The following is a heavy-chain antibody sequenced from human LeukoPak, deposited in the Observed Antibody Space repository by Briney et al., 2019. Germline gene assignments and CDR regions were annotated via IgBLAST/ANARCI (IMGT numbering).Heavy chain of an antibody. Sequence: GGSLRPSCKASGFTFGDYTMNWFRQAPGNGLEWVGFIRSKAYGEATEYAASVKDRFSISRDDSKGIAYLQVSSLKTEDTAVYYCTRAATTGTYWYFDLWGRGTLVTVSS. CDR2: IRSKAYGEAT. D-gene: IGHD4-17*01. CDR1: GFTFGDYT. CDR3: TRAATTGTYWYFDL. V-gene: IGHV3-49*03. J-gene: IGHJ2*01.